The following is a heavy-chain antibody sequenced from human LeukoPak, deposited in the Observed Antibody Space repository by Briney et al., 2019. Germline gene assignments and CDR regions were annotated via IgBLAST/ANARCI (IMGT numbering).Heavy chain of an antibody. D-gene: IGHD5-12*01. J-gene: IGHJ4*02. V-gene: IGHV1-8*03. CDR3: AKGGGYRPISFCDY. Sequence: ASVKVSCKASGYTFTSYDINWVRQATGQGLEWMGWMNPNSGNTGYAQKFQGRVTITRNTSISTAYMELSSLRSEDTAVYYCAKGGGYRPISFCDYWGQGTLVTVSS. CDR2: MNPNSGNT. CDR1: GYTFTSYD.